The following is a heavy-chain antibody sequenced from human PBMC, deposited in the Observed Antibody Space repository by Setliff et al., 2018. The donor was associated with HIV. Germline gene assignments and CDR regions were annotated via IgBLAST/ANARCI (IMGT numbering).Heavy chain of an antibody. CDR3: ARILDMSSRTRTLYHAMDV. Sequence: PGGSLRLSCAASGFTFRNYKFNWVRQAPGRGLEWVSSISIGSGGAIDYADSVQGRFTISRDNSKNSLSLQLNSLRADDTAVYYCARILDMSSRTRTLYHAMDVWGRGTTVTVSS. CDR2: ISIGSGGAI. D-gene: IGHD2-2*01. J-gene: IGHJ6*02. CDR1: GFTFRNYK. V-gene: IGHV3-48*03.